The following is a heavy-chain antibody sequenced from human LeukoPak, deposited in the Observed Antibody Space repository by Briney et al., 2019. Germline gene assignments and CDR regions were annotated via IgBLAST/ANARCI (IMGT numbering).Heavy chain of an antibody. CDR1: GGSISSHY. CDR2: IYYSGST. CDR3: ASGSRGVYWFDP. V-gene: IGHV4-59*11. D-gene: IGHD2-15*01. J-gene: IGHJ5*02. Sequence: SETLSLTCTVSGGSISSHYWSWIRQPPGKGLEWIGYIYYSGSTNYNPSLKSRVTISVDTSKNQFSLKLSSVTAADTAVYYCASGSRGVYWFDPWGQGTLVTISS.